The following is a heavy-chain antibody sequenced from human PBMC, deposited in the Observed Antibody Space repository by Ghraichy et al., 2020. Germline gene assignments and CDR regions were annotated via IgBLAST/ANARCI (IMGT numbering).Heavy chain of an antibody. V-gene: IGHV3-21*01. CDR1: GFAFSTYS. J-gene: IGHJ3*01. Sequence: GGSLRLSCAASGFAFSTYSMNWVRQAPGKGLEWVSYITSTSSEIYYADPVKGRFAISRDNAKNSLYLQMNGLRAEDTAVYYYVRRMGVRDDYNYDALDVWGQGTVVTVSS. D-gene: IGHD5-24*01. CDR2: ITSTSSEI. CDR3: VRRMGVRDDYNYDALDV.